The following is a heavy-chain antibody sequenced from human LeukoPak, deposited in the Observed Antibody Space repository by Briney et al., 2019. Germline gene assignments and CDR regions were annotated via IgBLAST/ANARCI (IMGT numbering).Heavy chain of an antibody. CDR1: GGSVYSGSYY. V-gene: IGHV4-61*01. CDR3: ARDYCSSTSCNTFDI. J-gene: IGHJ3*02. D-gene: IGHD2-2*01. Sequence: SETLSLPCTVSGGSVYSGSYYWRWIRQPPGKGLHRIGYIYYSESTNYNPSLKSRVTISVHTSKHQFSLKPSSVTPADTAEYYCARDYCSSTSCNTFDIWGQGAMVTVSS. CDR2: IYYSEST.